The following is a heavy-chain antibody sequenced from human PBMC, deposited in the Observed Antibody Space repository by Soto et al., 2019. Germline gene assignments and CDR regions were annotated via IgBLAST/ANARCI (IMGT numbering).Heavy chain of an antibody. V-gene: IGHV3-15*01. CDR1: GFTFSNAW. CDR3: TRQGRYCSSSSCSDYHRYGLDL. Sequence: GGSLRLSCAASGFTFSNAWMSWVRQAPGKGLEWVGRIKSKTDGGTTDYAAPVKGRFTIPRDDSKNTLYLQMNSLKTEDTAVYFCTRQGRYCSSSSCSDYHRYGLDLWGQGTAVTVSS. CDR2: IKSKTDGGTT. J-gene: IGHJ6*02. D-gene: IGHD2-15*01.